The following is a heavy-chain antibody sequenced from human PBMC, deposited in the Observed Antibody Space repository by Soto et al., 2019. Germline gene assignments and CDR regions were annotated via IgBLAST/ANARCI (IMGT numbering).Heavy chain of an antibody. J-gene: IGHJ4*02. CDR3: TRPRDNPGSGWYEASFDY. CDR2: IRSKANSYAT. D-gene: IGHD6-19*01. CDR1: GFTFSGSA. V-gene: IGHV3-73*02. Sequence: EVQLVESGGGLVQPGGSLKLSCAASGFTFSGSAMHWVRQASGKGLEWVGRIRSKANSYATAYAASVKGRFTISRDDSKNTAYLQMNSLKTEDTAVYYCTRPRDNPGSGWYEASFDYWGQGTLVTVSS.